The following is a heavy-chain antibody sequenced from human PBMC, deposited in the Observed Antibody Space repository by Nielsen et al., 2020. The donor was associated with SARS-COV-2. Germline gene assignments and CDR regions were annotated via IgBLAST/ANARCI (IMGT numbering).Heavy chain of an antibody. D-gene: IGHD4-17*01. J-gene: IGHJ4*02. CDR2: IYYDGRNR. CDR3: VRESAYGDYTGGFDY. CDR1: GFSFSNYG. V-gene: IGHV3-33*01. Sequence: GESLKISCAASGFSFSNYGMHWVRQAPGKGLEWVALIYYDGRNRNYADSVKGRFTISRDNSNNTLSLQMSSLRGEDTAVYYCVRESAYGDYTGGFDYWGQGTLVTVSS.